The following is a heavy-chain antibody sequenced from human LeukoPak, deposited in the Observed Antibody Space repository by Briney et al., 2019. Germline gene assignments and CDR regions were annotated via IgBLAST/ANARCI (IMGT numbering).Heavy chain of an antibody. CDR2: IYSGGST. V-gene: IGHV3-53*04. CDR3: ASQVVPADVYGMDV. CDR1: GLTVGSNY. D-gene: IGHD2-2*01. Sequence: GGSLRLSCAASGLTVGSNYIGSVRHAPGKGLEWVSVIYSGGSTYYADSVKGRFTLSRHNSKSTLYLQMNSLRAEDTAVYYCASQVVPADVYGMDVWGQGTTVTVSS. J-gene: IGHJ6*02.